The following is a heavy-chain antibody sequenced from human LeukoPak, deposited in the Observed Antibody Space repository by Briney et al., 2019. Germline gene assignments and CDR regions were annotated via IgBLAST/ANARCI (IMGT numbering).Heavy chain of an antibody. D-gene: IGHD4-17*01. Sequence: PGGSLRLSCAASGFTFSNYAMHWVRQAPGKGLEWVSGISWNSGSIGYADSVKGRFTISRDNAKNSLYLQMNSLRAEDTALYYCAKVIHDYGDFDSPDAFDIWGQGTMVTVSS. CDR1: GFTFSNYA. V-gene: IGHV3-9*01. CDR2: ISWNSGSI. CDR3: AKVIHDYGDFDSPDAFDI. J-gene: IGHJ3*02.